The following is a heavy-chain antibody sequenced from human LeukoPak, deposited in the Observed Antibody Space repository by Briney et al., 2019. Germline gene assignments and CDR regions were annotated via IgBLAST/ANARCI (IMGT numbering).Heavy chain of an antibody. CDR3: ARIDSRSSGDY. CDR2: IYYSGST. V-gene: IGHV4-39*01. CDR1: GGSISSGSYF. Sequence: PSETLSLTCTVSGGSISSGSYFWGWIRQPPGKGLEWIGSIYYSGSTYYNPSLKSRVTISADTSKNQFSLKLSSVTAADTAVYYCARIDSRSSGDYWGQGNLVTVSS. J-gene: IGHJ4*02. D-gene: IGHD6-6*01.